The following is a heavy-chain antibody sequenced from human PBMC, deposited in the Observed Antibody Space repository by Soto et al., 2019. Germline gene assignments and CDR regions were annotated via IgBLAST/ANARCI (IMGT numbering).Heavy chain of an antibody. D-gene: IGHD2-21*01. J-gene: IGHJ4*02. CDR1: GFTFSIYA. CDR2: ISGSDGSS. Sequence: GGSLRLSCAASGFTFSIYAMTWVRQAPGKGLEWVSAISGSDGSSFYADSVKGRFTISRDNSKNTVYLQMNSLRAEDTAIYYCAKTGGGSCYSACNYWGQGTLVTVSS. CDR3: AKTGGGSCYSACNY. V-gene: IGHV3-23*01.